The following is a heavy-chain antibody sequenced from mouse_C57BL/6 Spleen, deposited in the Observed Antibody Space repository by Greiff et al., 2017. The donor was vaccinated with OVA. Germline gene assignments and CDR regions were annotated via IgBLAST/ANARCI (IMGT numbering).Heavy chain of an antibody. J-gene: IGHJ3*01. CDR3: ARSPTVVVRAWFAY. D-gene: IGHD1-1*01. CDR1: GYTFTSYW. Sequence: QVQLQQPGAELVRPGSSVKLSCKASGYTFTSYWMHWVKQRPIQGLEWIGNIDPSDSETHYNQKFKDKATLTVDKSSSTAYMQLSSLTSEDSAVYYCARSPTVVVRAWFAYWGQGTLVTVSA. V-gene: IGHV1-52*01. CDR2: IDPSDSET.